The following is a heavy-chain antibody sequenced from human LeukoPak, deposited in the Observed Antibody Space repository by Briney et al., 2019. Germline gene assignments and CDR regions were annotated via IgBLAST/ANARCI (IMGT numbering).Heavy chain of an antibody. CDR3: AKGLGGTYLFDY. D-gene: IGHD1-26*01. V-gene: IGHV3-23*01. CDR1: GFTFSSYA. J-gene: IGHJ4*02. Sequence: PGGSLRLSCAASGFTFSSYAMSWVRKAPGKGLGWVSTITSSGGSTYYADSVKGRFTTSRDNSKNTLYLQMHSLRAQDTAVYYCAKGLGGTYLFDYWGQGTLVTVSS. CDR2: ITSSGGST.